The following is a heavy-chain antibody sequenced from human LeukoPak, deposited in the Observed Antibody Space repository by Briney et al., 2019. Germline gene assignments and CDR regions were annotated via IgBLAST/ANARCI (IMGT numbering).Heavy chain of an antibody. CDR1: GGSISSSSYY. CDR3: ARAVDYYGSGSYYKRWFDP. D-gene: IGHD3-10*01. CDR2: IYYSGST. J-gene: IGHJ5*02. Sequence: SETLSLTCTVSGGSISSSSYYWGWIRQPPGKGLEWIGSIYYSGSTYYNPSLKSRVTISLATSKNQFSLKLSSVTAADTAVYYCARAVDYYGSGSYYKRWFDPWGQGTLVTVSS. V-gene: IGHV4-39*07.